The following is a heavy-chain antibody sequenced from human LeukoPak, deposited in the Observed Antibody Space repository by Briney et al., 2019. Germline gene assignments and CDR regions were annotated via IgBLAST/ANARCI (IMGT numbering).Heavy chain of an antibody. J-gene: IGHJ4*02. CDR1: GYTFTSYY. V-gene: IGHV1-46*01. CDR2: INPSGGST. D-gene: IGHD3-3*01. Sequence: ASVKVSCKASGYTFTSYYMHWVRQAPGQGLEWMGIINPSGGSTSYAQKFQGRVTMTRDTSMSTVYMELSSLRSEDTAVYYCARTDDFWSGYYYFDYWGQGTLVTVSS. CDR3: ARTDDFWSGYYYFDY.